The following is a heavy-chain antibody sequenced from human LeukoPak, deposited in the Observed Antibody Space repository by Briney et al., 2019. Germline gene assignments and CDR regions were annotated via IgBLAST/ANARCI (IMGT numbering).Heavy chain of an antibody. J-gene: IGHJ5*02. Sequence: ASVKVSCKASGYTFTSYGISWVRQAPGQGLEWMGWISAYNGNTNYAQKLQGRVTMTTDTSTSTAYMELRSLRSDDTAVYYCARNGTPYYYGSGSLRQNWFDPWGQGTLVTVSS. CDR1: GYTFTSYG. CDR2: ISAYNGNT. D-gene: IGHD3-10*01. CDR3: ARNGTPYYYGSGSLRQNWFDP. V-gene: IGHV1-18*01.